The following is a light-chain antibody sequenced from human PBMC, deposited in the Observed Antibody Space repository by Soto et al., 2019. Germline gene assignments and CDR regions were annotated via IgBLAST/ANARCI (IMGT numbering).Light chain of an antibody. Sequence: QSVLTQPASVSGSPGQSITISCTGTSSTVGGFNVVSWYQQHPGKAPKVIIYEGIKRPSGVSNRFSGSNSGSTASLTISGLQAEDEADYYCCSYVGGTTYVLGTGTKVTGL. J-gene: IGLJ1*01. V-gene: IGLV2-23*01. CDR1: SSTVGGFNV. CDR2: EGI. CDR3: CSYVGGTTYV.